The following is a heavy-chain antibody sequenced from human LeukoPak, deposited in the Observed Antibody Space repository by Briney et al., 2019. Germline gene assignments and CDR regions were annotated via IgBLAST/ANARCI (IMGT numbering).Heavy chain of an antibody. J-gene: IGHJ4*02. CDR1: GGSLSSYY. CDR2: IYYSGST. CDR3: ARGTVVAATYYFDY. V-gene: IGHV4-59*01. Sequence: SETLSLTCTVSGGSLSSYYWSWIRQPPGKGLEWIGYIYYSGSTNYNPSLKSRVTISVDTSKNQFSLKLSSVTAADTAVYYCARGTVVAATYYFDYWGQGTLVTVSS. D-gene: IGHD2-15*01.